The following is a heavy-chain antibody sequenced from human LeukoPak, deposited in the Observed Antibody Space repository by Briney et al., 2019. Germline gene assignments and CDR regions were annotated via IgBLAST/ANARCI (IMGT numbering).Heavy chain of an antibody. V-gene: IGHV4-39*07. J-gene: IGHJ4*02. CDR3: ARTGTTGERGDY. Sequence: SETLSLTCTVSGGSIRSSYYYWGWIRQPPGKGLEWIGSIYDSGSTYYNPSLKSRVTISVDTSKNQFSLKLSSVTAADTAVYYCARTGTTGERGDYWGQGTLVTVSS. CDR2: IYDSGST. CDR1: GGSIRSSYYY. D-gene: IGHD1-7*01.